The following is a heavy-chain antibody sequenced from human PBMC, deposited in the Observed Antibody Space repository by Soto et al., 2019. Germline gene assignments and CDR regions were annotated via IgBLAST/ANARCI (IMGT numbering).Heavy chain of an antibody. D-gene: IGHD3-16*01. CDR3: ARDQHYDYIWGSYGPAEYYFDY. CDR2: ISAYNGNT. CDR1: GYTFTSYG. J-gene: IGHJ4*02. Sequence: ASVKVSCKASGYTFTSYGISWVRQAPGQGLEWMGWISAYNGNTNYAQKLQGRVTMTTDTSTSTAYMELRSLRSDDTAVYYCARDQHYDYIWGSYGPAEYYFDYWGQGTLVTVSS. V-gene: IGHV1-18*01.